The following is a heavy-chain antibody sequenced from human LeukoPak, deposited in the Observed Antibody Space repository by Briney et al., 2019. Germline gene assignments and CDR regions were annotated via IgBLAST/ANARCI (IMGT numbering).Heavy chain of an antibody. CDR3: ARAGRSGSSGYYYYGMDV. V-gene: IGHV1-2*04. Sequence: ASVKVSCKASGYTFTGYYMHWVRQAPGQGLEWMGWINPNSGGTNYAQKYQGWVTMTRDTSISTAYMELSRLRSDDTAVYYCARAGRSGSSGYYYYGMDVWGQGTTVTVSS. CDR2: INPNSGGT. D-gene: IGHD1-26*01. CDR1: GYTFTGYY. J-gene: IGHJ6*02.